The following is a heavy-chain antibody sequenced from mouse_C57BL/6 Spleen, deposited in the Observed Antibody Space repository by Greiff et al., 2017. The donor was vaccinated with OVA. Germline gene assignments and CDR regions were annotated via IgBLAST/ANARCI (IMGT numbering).Heavy chain of an antibody. CDR2: ISYDGSN. V-gene: IGHV3-6*01. D-gene: IGHD2-3*01. CDR1: GYSFPSGYF. CDR3: ARGDGYYEWYFDV. Sequence: DVHLVESGPGLVKPSQSLSLTCSVTGYSFPSGYFWNLIRQSPGNILELLSHISYDGSNNYNPSLKNRISITRDTSKNQFFLKLTCVTPEDTATYYCARGDGYYEWYFDVWGTGTTVTVSS. J-gene: IGHJ1*03.